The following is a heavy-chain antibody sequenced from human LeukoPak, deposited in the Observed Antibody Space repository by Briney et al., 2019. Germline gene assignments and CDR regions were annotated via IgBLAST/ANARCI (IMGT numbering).Heavy chain of an antibody. CDR2: IIPIFGTA. V-gene: IGHV1-69*05. Sequence: ASVKVSCKASGGTFSSYAISWVRQAPGQGLEWMGRIIPIFGTANYAQKFQGRVTITTDEPTSTAYMELSSLRSEDTAVYYCARVWARLESTNAFDIWGQGTMVTVSS. D-gene: IGHD3-16*01. J-gene: IGHJ3*02. CDR3: ARVWARLESTNAFDI. CDR1: GGTFSSYA.